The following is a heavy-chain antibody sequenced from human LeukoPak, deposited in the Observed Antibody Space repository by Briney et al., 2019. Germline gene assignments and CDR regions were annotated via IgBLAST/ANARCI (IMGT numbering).Heavy chain of an antibody. Sequence: GSLRLSCAASGFTLSDFWMSWVRQAPGKGLEWVANIDQDGSDKNYVGSVKGRFTISRDNAKNSVYLQMNSLRAEDTAVYYCARIGYSSSSIDYWGQGTLVTVSS. CDR2: IDQDGSDK. CDR3: ARIGYSSSSIDY. CDR1: GFTLSDFW. D-gene: IGHD6-6*01. V-gene: IGHV3-7*01. J-gene: IGHJ4*02.